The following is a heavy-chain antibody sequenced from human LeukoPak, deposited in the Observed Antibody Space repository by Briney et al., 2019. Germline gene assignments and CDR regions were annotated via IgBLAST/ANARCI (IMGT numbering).Heavy chain of an antibody. V-gene: IGHV3-48*03. CDR2: ISSSGSNI. D-gene: IGHD3-22*01. CDR1: GFTFSSYE. J-gene: IGHJ4*02. CDR3: AKDYHDSSGYFRVPHVFDY. Sequence: PGGSLRLSCAVSGFTFSSYEMNWVRQAPGKGLEWVSYISSSGSNIYYADSVKGRITISRDNAKNSLYLQMNSLRAEDTAVYYCAKDYHDSSGYFRVPHVFDYWGQGTLVTVSS.